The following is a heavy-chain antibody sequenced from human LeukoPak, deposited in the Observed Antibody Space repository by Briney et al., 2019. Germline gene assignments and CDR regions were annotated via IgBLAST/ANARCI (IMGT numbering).Heavy chain of an antibody. D-gene: IGHD3-22*01. J-gene: IGHJ4*02. Sequence: GGSLRLSCAASGFTFSSYSMNWVRQAPGKGLEWVSYISSSGSTIYYADSVKGRFTISRDNAKNTLYLQMNSLRAEDTAKYYCAKRSSTSSGYFDFWGRGTLVTVSS. V-gene: IGHV3-48*04. CDR2: ISSSGSTI. CDR1: GFTFSSYS. CDR3: AKRSSTSSGYFDF.